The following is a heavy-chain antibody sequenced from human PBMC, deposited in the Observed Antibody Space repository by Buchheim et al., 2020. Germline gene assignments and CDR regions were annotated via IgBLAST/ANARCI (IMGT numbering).Heavy chain of an antibody. CDR3: ARQVGAVAAQGLFDY. J-gene: IGHJ4*02. V-gene: IGHV4-39*01. Sequence: QLQLQESGPGLVKPSETLSLTCTVSGGSISSSSYYWGWIRQPPGQGLEWIGSNYYSGSTYYNPSLKSRVTISVDTSKNPFTLKLSSVTAADTAVYYCARQVGAVAAQGLFDYWGQGTL. D-gene: IGHD6-19*01. CDR2: NYYSGST. CDR1: GGSISSSSYY.